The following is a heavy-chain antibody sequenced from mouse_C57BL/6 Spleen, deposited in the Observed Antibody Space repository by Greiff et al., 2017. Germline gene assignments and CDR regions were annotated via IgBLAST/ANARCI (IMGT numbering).Heavy chain of an antibody. CDR2: INPNNGGT. Sequence: VQLQQSGPELVKPGASVKISCKASGYTFTDYYMDWVKQSPGKSLEWIGDINPNNGGTIYNQKFKGKATLTVDKSSSTAYMELRSLTPEDTAVYDYASRYYGSSYVEGDAMDYWGQGTSVTVSS. CDR1: GYTFTDYY. V-gene: IGHV1-18*01. CDR3: ASRYYGSSYVEGDAMDY. D-gene: IGHD1-1*01. J-gene: IGHJ4*01.